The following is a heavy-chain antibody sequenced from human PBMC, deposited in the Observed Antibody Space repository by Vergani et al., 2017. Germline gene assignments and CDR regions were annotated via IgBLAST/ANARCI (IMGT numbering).Heavy chain of an antibody. CDR2: ISYDGTQK. D-gene: IGHD1-1*01. CDR3: ATKSCGTPGCQIGYFRE. J-gene: IGHJ1*01. CDR1: GFTSSYYG. V-gene: IGHV3-30*03. Sequence: QVHLVESGGGVVQPGRSLRLSCVVSGFTSSYYGMHWVRQAPGKGLEWVAVISYDGTQKYYADSVKGRFTISRDNSKSTLYLQMNSLRTEDTAVDYCATKSCGTPGCQIGYFREWGQGTQVTVSS.